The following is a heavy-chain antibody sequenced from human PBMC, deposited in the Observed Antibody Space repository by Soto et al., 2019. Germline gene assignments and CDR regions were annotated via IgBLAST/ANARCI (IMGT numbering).Heavy chain of an antibody. V-gene: IGHV5-51*01. D-gene: IGHD5-12*01. J-gene: IGHJ6*02. Sequence: PGEAQKTSRKGSGYNFQNYWNGWVCQMPGKGLERMGVIYPGDSATRYSPSFQSHVSISADKSIITAYLQWSSLKASDTAMYYCSRHWVVATIEGYYYYVMDVWGQGTTVTVSS. CDR1: GYNFQNYW. CDR2: IYPGDSAT. CDR3: SRHWVVATIEGYYYYVMDV.